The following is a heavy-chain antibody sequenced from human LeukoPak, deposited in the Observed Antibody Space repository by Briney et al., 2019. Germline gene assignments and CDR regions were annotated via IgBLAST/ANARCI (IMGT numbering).Heavy chain of an antibody. CDR1: GFTFDDYA. Sequence: PGGSLRLSCAASGFTFDDYAMHWVRQAPGKGLEWVSLISGDGGSTYYADSVKGRSTISRDNSKNSLYLQMNRLRTEDTALYYCAKAPYCSSTSCYVRAKGYYYGMDVWGQGTTVTVCS. J-gene: IGHJ6*02. CDR2: ISGDGGST. V-gene: IGHV3-43*02. CDR3: AKAPYCSSTSCYVRAKGYYYGMDV. D-gene: IGHD2-2*01.